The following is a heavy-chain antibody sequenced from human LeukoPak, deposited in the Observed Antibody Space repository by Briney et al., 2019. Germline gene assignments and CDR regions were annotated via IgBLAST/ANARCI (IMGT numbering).Heavy chain of an antibody. CDR1: GGSFSGYY. V-gene: IGHV4-34*01. J-gene: IGHJ4*02. D-gene: IGHD2-2*01. CDR3: ARGPTYQPIDY. CDR2: INHGGST. Sequence: SETLSLTCAVYGGSFSGYYWTWIRQPPGKGLEWIGEINHGGSTNYNPSLKSRVTISVDTSKNQFSLKLSSVTAADTAVYYCARGPTYQPIDYWGQGTLVTVSS.